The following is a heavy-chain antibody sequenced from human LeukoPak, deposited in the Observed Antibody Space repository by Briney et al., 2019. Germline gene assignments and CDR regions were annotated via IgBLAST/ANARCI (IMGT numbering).Heavy chain of an antibody. Sequence: GGSLRLSCAASGFTFDDYAMHWVRQAPGKGLEWVSGISWNSGSIGYVDSVKGRFTISRDNAKKSLYLQMNRLRADDTAVYHCARVRSAAAGPLDYWGQGTLVTVSS. D-gene: IGHD6-13*01. V-gene: IGHV3-9*01. CDR1: GFTFDDYA. CDR2: ISWNSGSI. J-gene: IGHJ4*02. CDR3: ARVRSAAAGPLDY.